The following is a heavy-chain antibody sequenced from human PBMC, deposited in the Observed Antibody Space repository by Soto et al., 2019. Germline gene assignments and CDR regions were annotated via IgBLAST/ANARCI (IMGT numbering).Heavy chain of an antibody. Sequence: SETLSLTCSVSGGSINSSSYFWGWVRQPPGKGLEWIGSIYYSGSTYYNPSLRSRVTISVDTSKNQFSLKLSSVTAADTAVFYCARHYSSGSRNWFDPWGQGTLGTVSA. J-gene: IGHJ5*02. V-gene: IGHV4-39*01. D-gene: IGHD6-19*01. CDR1: GGSINSSSYF. CDR3: ARHYSSGSRNWFDP. CDR2: IYYSGST.